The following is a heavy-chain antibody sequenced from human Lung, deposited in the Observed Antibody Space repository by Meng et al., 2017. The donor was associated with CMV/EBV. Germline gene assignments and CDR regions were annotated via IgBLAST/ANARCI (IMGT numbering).Heavy chain of an antibody. CDR3: AVRSSGYSSAYYFYGMDV. CDR2: ISNDGSNK. Sequence: SLKISXAASGFSFSTYAMHWVRQAPGKGLEWVALISNDGSNKYHADSVRGRFTISRDNSKNTLYLQMNSLRAEDTAVYFCAVRSSGYSSAYYFYGMDVWGQGTTVTV. CDR1: GFSFSTYA. V-gene: IGHV3-30*04. D-gene: IGHD3-22*01. J-gene: IGHJ6*02.